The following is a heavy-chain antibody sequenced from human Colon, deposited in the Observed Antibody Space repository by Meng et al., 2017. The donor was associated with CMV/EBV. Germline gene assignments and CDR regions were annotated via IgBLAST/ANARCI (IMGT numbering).Heavy chain of an antibody. Sequence: GESLKIFCVASGFTFSNYAMHWVRQAPGKRPEWLTFILFDGSDAHYADSLGGRFTISRDDSKNTLYLQMNSLRLDDTAVYYCAKDMGRRAAYYGYCDSWGQGTLVTVSS. CDR1: GFTFSNYA. V-gene: IGHV3-30*02. CDR2: ILFDGSDA. D-gene: IGHD3-10*01. J-gene: IGHJ4*02. CDR3: AKDMGRRAAYYGYCDS.